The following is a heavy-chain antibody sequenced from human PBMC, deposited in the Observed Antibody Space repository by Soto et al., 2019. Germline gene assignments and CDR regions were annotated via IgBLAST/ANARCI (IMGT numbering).Heavy chain of an antibody. Sequence: ASVKVSCKXSGYTFTSYAMHWVRQAPGQRLEWMGWINAGNGNTKYSQKFQGRVTITRDTSASTAYMELSSLRSEDTAVYYCARWQWELRKFDYWGQGTLVTVSS. CDR1: GYTFTSYA. CDR3: ARWQWELRKFDY. CDR2: INAGNGNT. V-gene: IGHV1-3*01. D-gene: IGHD1-26*01. J-gene: IGHJ4*02.